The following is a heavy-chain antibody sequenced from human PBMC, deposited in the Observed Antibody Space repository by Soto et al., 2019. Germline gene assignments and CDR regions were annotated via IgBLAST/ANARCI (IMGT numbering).Heavy chain of an antibody. V-gene: IGHV1-18*01. D-gene: IGHD3-22*01. CDR3: AGSYYYESSGYYREYYFDY. CDR2: ISAYNGNT. CDR1: GYTFTNYG. Sequence: ASVKVSCKASGYTFTNYGISWVRQAPGQGLEWMGWISAYNGNTKYAQKLQGRVTMTTDTSTSTAYMELRSLRSDDTAVYYCAGSYYYESSGYYREYYFDYWGQGTLVTVAS. J-gene: IGHJ4*02.